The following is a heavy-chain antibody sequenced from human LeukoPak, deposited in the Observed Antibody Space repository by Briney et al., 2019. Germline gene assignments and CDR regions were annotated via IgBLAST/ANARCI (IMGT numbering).Heavy chain of an antibody. CDR3: ARESYYDSRGYYSPNN. CDR1: GFTFSSYS. J-gene: IGHJ4*02. Sequence: GGSLRLSCAASGFTFSSYSMNWVRQAPGKGLEWVSSISSSSSYIYYADSVKGRFTISRDNAKNSLYLQMNSLRAEDTAVYYCARESYYDSRGYYSPNNWGQGTLVTVSS. CDR2: ISSSSSYI. D-gene: IGHD3-22*01. V-gene: IGHV3-21*01.